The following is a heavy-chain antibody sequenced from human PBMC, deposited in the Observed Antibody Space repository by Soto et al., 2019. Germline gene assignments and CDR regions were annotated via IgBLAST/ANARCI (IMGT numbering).Heavy chain of an antibody. CDR1: GGSISSGDYY. CDR3: ARGGGFKGLRYFDWLPSARRGDNWFDP. V-gene: IGHV4-30-4*01. CDR2: IYYSGST. J-gene: IGHJ5*02. Sequence: SETLSLTCTVSGGSISSGDYYWSWIRQPPGKGLEWIGYIYYSGSTYYNPSLKSRVTISVDTSKNQFSLKLSSVTAADTAVYYCARGGGFKGLRYFDWLPSARRGDNWFDPWGQGTLVTVSS. D-gene: IGHD3-9*01.